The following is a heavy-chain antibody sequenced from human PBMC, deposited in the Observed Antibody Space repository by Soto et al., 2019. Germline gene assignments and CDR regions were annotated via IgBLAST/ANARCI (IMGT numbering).Heavy chain of an antibody. Sequence: PSQTLSLTCAISGDSVSSNSAAWNWIRQSPSRGLEWLGRTFFRSKQYNDYAESLKSRITINPDTSKNHFSLHLDSVTPEDTAVYYCARARWSADGLDIWGQATRVTVSS. CDR1: GDSVSSNSAA. CDR2: TFFRSKQYN. CDR3: ARARWSADGLDI. J-gene: IGHJ3*02. V-gene: IGHV6-1*01. D-gene: IGHD2-15*01.